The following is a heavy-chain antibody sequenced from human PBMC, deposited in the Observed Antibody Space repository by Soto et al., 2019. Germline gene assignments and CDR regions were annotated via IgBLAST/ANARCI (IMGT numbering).Heavy chain of an antibody. Sequence: PGGSLRLSCAASGFTFSSYAMSWVRQAPGKGLEWVSAISGSGGSTYYADAVKGRFTISRDNSKNTLYLQMNSLRAEDTAVYYCAKDGSNYEVIYVDVWGKGTTVTVS. V-gene: IGHV3-23*01. J-gene: IGHJ6*03. D-gene: IGHD4-4*01. CDR2: ISGSGGST. CDR3: AKDGSNYEVIYVDV. CDR1: GFTFSSYA.